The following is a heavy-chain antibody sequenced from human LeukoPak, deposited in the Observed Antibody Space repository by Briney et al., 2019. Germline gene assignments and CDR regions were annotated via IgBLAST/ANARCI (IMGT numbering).Heavy chain of an antibody. D-gene: IGHD3-9*01. V-gene: IGHV3-30*04. Sequence: PGGSLRLSCAASGFTFSSYAMHWVRQAPGKGLEWVAVISYDGSNKYYADSVKGRFTISRDNSKNTLYLQMNSLRAEDTALYYCAKANSGDILTPFDYWGQGTLVTVSS. J-gene: IGHJ4*02. CDR1: GFTFSSYA. CDR3: AKANSGDILTPFDY. CDR2: ISYDGSNK.